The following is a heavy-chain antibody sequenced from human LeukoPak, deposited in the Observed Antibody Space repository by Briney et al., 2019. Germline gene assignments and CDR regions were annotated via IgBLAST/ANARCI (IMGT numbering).Heavy chain of an antibody. CDR2: IYYSGST. CDR3: ARDKYDSSGYYFHY. V-gene: IGHV4-30-4*01. D-gene: IGHD3-22*01. J-gene: IGHJ4*02. Sequence: PSQTLSLTCTVSGGSISSGDYYWSWIRQPPGKGLEWIGYIYYSGSTYYNPSLKSRVTISVDRSKNQFSLKLSSVTAADTAVYYCARDKYDSSGYYFHYWGQGTLVTVSS. CDR1: GGSISSGDYY.